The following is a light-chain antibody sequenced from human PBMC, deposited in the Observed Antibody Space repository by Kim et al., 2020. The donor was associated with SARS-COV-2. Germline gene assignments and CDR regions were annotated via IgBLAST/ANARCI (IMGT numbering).Light chain of an antibody. CDR2: DAS. Sequence: SLSPGERATLSCRASQSVSSYLAWYQQKPGQAPRRLIYDASNRATGIPARFSGSGSGTDFTLTISSLEPEDFAVYYCQQRSNWLTFGGGTKVEIK. CDR1: QSVSSY. J-gene: IGKJ4*01. V-gene: IGKV3-11*01. CDR3: QQRSNWLT.